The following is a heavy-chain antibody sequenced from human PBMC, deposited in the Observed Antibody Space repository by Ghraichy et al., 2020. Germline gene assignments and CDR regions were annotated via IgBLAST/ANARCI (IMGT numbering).Heavy chain of an antibody. CDR1: GFTFSGSA. D-gene: IGHD6-19*01. V-gene: IGHV3-23*01. J-gene: IGHJ4*02. Sequence: GGSLRLSCAASGFTFSGSAMSWVRQAPGKGLEWVSSISHTGSSAFYADSVKGRFAVLRDNSKEMVYLEMNSLRAEDTAVYYCAKERSGWFRFECAYWGQGTRVTVSS. CDR2: ISHTGSSA. CDR3: AKERSGWFRFECAY.